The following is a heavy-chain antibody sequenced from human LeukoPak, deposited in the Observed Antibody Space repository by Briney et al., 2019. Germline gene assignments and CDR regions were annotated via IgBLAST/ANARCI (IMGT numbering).Heavy chain of an antibody. Sequence: GGSLRLSCAASGFTVSSNYTSWVRQAPGKGLEWVSVIYSGGSTYYADSVKGRFTISRDNSKNTLYLQMNSLRAEDTAVYYCARVFSRLAYFDYWAREPWSPSPQ. D-gene: IGHD6-19*01. V-gene: IGHV3-66*01. CDR1: GFTVSSNY. J-gene: IGHJ4*02. CDR2: IYSGGST. CDR3: ARVFSRLAYFDY.